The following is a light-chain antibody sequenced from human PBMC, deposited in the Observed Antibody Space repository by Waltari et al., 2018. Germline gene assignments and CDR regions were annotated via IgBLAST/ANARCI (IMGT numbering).Light chain of an antibody. CDR3: SSYTSSSTWV. J-gene: IGLJ3*02. CDR1: SSDVGGSNY. CDR2: DVT. V-gene: IGLV2-14*01. Sequence: QSALTQPASLSGSPGLSIPLSCPGTSSDVGGSNYVSWYQPPPGNAPQLLISDVTKRPSGFSNRFSGSKSGNTASLTISGLQAEDEADYYCSSYTSSSTWVFGGGTKLTVL.